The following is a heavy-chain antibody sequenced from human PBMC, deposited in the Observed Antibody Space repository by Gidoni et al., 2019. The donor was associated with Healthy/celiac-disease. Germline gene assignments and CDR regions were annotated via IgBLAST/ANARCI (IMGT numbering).Heavy chain of an antibody. CDR1: GSGFTNYW. CDR3: ARRTVVNYDAYDI. CDR2: IYPGDSDT. D-gene: IGHD2-15*01. J-gene: IGHJ3*02. V-gene: IGHV5-51*01. Sequence: EVQLVQSGAEVKKPGESLKISCKGSGSGFTNYWIGWVRQIPGNGLEWMGIIYPGDSDTRYSPSFQGQVTISADKSTSTAYLQWSSLKASDTAMYHCARRTVVNYDAYDIWGRGTMVTVSS.